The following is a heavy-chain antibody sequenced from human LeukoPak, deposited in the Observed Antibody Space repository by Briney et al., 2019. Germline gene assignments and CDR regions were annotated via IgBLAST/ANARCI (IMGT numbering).Heavy chain of an antibody. V-gene: IGHV1-18*01. CDR2: ISGYTGDT. CDR3: ARGPHSSGYDFDY. J-gene: IGHJ4*02. CDR1: GYSFVLYG. D-gene: IGHD3-22*01. Sequence: ASVKVSCKASGYSFVLYGISWVRQAPGEGPEWMGWISGYTGDTNYAQKFQGRVTMTADTSTSTAYMELRSLRSDDTAVYYCARGPHSSGYDFDYWGQGTLVTVSS.